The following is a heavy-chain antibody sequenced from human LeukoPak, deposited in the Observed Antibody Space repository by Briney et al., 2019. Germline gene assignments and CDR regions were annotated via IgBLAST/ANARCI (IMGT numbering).Heavy chain of an antibody. D-gene: IGHD2-2*01. CDR2: IIPILGIA. J-gene: IGHJ5*02. V-gene: IGHV1-69*04. Sequence: ASVKVSCTASGGTFSSYAISWVRQAPGQGLEWMGRIIPILGIANYAQKFQGRVTITADKSTSTAYMELSSLRSEDTAVYYCARTYCSSTSCRHGGNWFDPWGQGTLVTVSS. CDR1: GGTFSSYA. CDR3: ARTYCSSTSCRHGGNWFDP.